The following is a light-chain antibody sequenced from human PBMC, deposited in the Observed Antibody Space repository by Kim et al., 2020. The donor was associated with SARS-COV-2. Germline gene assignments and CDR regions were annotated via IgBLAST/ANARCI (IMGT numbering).Light chain of an antibody. J-gene: IGLJ3*02. CDR1: RSDIGNYNL. CDR3: YSYTNSRTVM. Sequence: GQSITISCTGTRSDIGNYNLVSWYRQHPGKAPKLIIYEVTKRPSGVSGRFSGSKSGNTASLTISGLQAEDEANYYCYSYTNSRTVMFGGGTQLTVL. CDR2: EVT. V-gene: IGLV2-23*02.